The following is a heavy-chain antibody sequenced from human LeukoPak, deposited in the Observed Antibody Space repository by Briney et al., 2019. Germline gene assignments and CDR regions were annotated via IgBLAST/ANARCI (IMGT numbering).Heavy chain of an antibody. Sequence: PSETLSLTCAVYGGSFSGYYWSWIRQPPGKGLEWIGEINHSGSTNYNPSLKSRVTISVDTSKNQFSLKLSSVTAADTAVYYCARVIGIVGTTLYYGMDVWGQGPTVTVSS. D-gene: IGHD1-26*01. CDR3: ARVIGIVGTTLYYGMDV. J-gene: IGHJ6*02. CDR1: GGSFSGYY. V-gene: IGHV4-34*01. CDR2: INHSGST.